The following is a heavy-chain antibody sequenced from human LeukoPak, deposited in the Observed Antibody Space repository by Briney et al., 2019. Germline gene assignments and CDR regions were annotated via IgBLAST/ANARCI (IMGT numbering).Heavy chain of an antibody. V-gene: IGHV1-24*01. D-gene: IGHD6-6*01. Sequence: ASVKVSCKVSGYTLTELSMHWVRQAPGKGLEWVGGFDPEDGETIYAQKFQGRVTMTEDTSTDTAYMKLSSLRSEDTAVYYCATDRKGASSSSGGEGFDPWGQGTLVTVSS. J-gene: IGHJ5*02. CDR3: ATDRKGASSSSGGEGFDP. CDR2: FDPEDGET. CDR1: GYTLTELS.